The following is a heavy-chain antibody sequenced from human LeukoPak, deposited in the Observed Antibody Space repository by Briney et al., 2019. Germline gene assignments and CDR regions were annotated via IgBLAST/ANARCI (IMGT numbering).Heavy chain of an antibody. J-gene: IGHJ4*02. CDR3: ARGIAAAAKQGGFDF. D-gene: IGHD6-13*01. V-gene: IGHV4-4*07. CDR1: GDSISSYY. Sequence: PSESLSLTCTVSGDSISSYYWSCIRQPAGKGLEWIARIYTTGRTNYNPSLKSRVNMSVHTSKRHFSLKLSSVTAAETAVYYCARGIAAAAKQGGFDFWGQGTLVTVS. CDR2: IYTTGRT.